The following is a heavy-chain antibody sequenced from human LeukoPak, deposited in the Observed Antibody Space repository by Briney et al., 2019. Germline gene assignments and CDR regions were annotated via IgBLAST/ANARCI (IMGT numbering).Heavy chain of an antibody. CDR1: GGSISSTSYY. J-gene: IGHJ6*02. CDR3: ARGRLAYCSSTSCYVGEDYYYGMDV. Sequence: SETLSLTCSVSGGSISSTSYYWGWIRQPPGKGLEWIGSIHYSGSTYYNPSLKSRVTISVDTSKNQFSLKLSSVTAADTAVYYCARGRLAYCSSTSCYVGEDYYYGMDVWGQGTTVTVSS. CDR2: IHYSGST. V-gene: IGHV4-39*01. D-gene: IGHD2-2*01.